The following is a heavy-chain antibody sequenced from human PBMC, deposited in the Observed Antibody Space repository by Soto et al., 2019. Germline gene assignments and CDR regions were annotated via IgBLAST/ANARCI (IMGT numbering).Heavy chain of an antibody. CDR2: ISGSGGST. J-gene: IGHJ6*02. CDR1: GFTFSSYA. V-gene: IGHV3-23*01. Sequence: GGSLRLSCAASGFTFSSYAMSWVRQAPGKGLEWVSAISGSGGSTYYADSVKGRFTISRDNSKNTLYLQMNSVRAEDTSVYYCAKDVEEGAPYGMDVWGQGTTVTVSS. CDR3: AKDVEEGAPYGMDV.